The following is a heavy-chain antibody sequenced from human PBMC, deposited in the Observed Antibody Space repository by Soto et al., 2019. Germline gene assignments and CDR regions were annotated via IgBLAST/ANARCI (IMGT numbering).Heavy chain of an antibody. CDR1: GYTFTSYY. Sequence: QVQLVQSGAEVKKPGASVKVSCKASGYTFTSYYMHWVRQAPGQGLEWMGIINPSGGSTSYAQKFQGRVTMTRDTATSTVYMELSSLRSEDTAVYYCARETLRGAYYGWGQGTTVTVSS. V-gene: IGHV1-46*01. D-gene: IGHD2-21*01. CDR2: INPSGGST. J-gene: IGHJ6*02. CDR3: ARETLRGAYYG.